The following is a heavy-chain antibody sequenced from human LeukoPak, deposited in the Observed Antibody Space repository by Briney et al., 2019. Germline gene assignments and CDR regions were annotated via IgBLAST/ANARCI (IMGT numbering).Heavy chain of an antibody. Sequence: GGSLRLSCSASGFTFSSYAMNWVRQAPGKGLQWVSSISGSGGSTYYADSVKGRFTISRDNSKNTLYLQMNSLRAEDTAVYYCAKGVKQQQSFIDYWGQGTLVTVSS. CDR1: GFTFSSYA. D-gene: IGHD6-13*01. CDR2: ISGSGGST. J-gene: IGHJ4*02. CDR3: AKGVKQQQSFIDY. V-gene: IGHV3-23*01.